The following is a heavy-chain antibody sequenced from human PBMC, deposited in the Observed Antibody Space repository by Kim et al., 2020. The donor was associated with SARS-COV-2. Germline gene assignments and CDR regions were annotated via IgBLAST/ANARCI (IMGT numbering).Heavy chain of an antibody. CDR1: GFTFSSYA. CDR3: ASREPAERCFGVANCFDP. CDR2: ISYDGSNK. J-gene: IGHJ5*02. V-gene: IGHV3-30*04. D-gene: IGHD3-10*01. Sequence: GGSLRLSCAASGFTFSSYAMHWVRQAPGKGLEWVAVISYDGSNKYYADSVKGRFTISRDNSKNTLYLQMNSLRAEDTAVYYCASREPAERCFGVANCFDP.